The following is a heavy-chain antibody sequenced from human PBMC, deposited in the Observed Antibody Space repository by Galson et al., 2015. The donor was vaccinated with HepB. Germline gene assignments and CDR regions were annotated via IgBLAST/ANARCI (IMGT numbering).Heavy chain of an antibody. CDR3: ATYHYDILTGSLLAFDP. Sequence: SVKVSCKASGFTFTSSAVQWVRQARGQRLEWIGWIVVGSGNTNYAQKFQERVTITRDMSTSTAYMELSSLRSEDTAVYYCATYHYDILTGSLLAFDPWGQGTLVTVSS. V-gene: IGHV1-58*01. D-gene: IGHD3-9*01. CDR2: IVVGSGNT. J-gene: IGHJ5*02. CDR1: GFTFTSSA.